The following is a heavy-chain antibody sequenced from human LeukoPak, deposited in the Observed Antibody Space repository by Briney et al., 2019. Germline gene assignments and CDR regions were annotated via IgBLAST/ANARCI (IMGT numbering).Heavy chain of an antibody. V-gene: IGHV4-31*03. Sequence: TSETLSLTCTVSGVSISSGGYYWSWIRQHPGKGLEWIGYIYYSGSTYYNPSLKSRVTISVDTSKNQFPLKLSSVTAADTAMYYCAREGAVPGAYYFQHWGQGTLVTVSS. CDR3: AREGAVPGAYYFQH. D-gene: IGHD6-19*01. J-gene: IGHJ1*01. CDR2: IYYSGST. CDR1: GVSISSGGYY.